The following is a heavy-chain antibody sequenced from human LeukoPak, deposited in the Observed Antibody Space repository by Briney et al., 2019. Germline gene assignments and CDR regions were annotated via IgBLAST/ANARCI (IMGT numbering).Heavy chain of an antibody. V-gene: IGHV3-30*03. CDR3: ARGLHSRLYDSSGYYPY. CDR2: ISYDGSNK. CDR1: GFTFSSYG. Sequence: GGSLRLSCAASGFTFSSYGMHWVRQAPGKGLEWVAVISYDGSNKYYADSVKGRFTISRDNSKNTLYLQMNSLRAEDTAIYYCARGLHSRLYDSSGYYPYWGQGTLVTVSS. D-gene: IGHD3-22*01. J-gene: IGHJ4*02.